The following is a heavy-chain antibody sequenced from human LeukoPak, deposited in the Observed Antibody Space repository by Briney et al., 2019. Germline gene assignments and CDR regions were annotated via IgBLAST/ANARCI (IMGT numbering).Heavy chain of an antibody. J-gene: IGHJ4*02. Sequence: GGSLRLSCAASGLTFSSDAMHWVRQAPGKGLEWVAVISYDESNKYYADSVKGRFTISRDNSKNTLYLQMNSLRGEDTAVYYCARDLTREWDLHWGQGTLVTVSS. V-gene: IGHV3-30-3*01. CDR2: ISYDESNK. D-gene: IGHD1-26*01. CDR3: ARDLTREWDLH. CDR1: GLTFSSDA.